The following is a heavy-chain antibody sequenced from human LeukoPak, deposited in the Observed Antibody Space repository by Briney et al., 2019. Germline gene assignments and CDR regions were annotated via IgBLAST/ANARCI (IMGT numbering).Heavy chain of an antibody. V-gene: IGHV3-23*01. J-gene: IGHJ6*03. CDR1: GFTFSNYA. D-gene: IGHD3-10*01. CDR2: ISHSGYTT. Sequence: GGSLRLSCAASGFTFSNYAMSWVRQAPGKGLEWVPAISHSGYTTYYADSVKGRFTISRDNSKNTLYLQMNSLRPEDTAIYYCAKDQDYYDSGSSTYMDVWGKGTTVIISS. CDR3: AKDQDYYDSGSSTYMDV.